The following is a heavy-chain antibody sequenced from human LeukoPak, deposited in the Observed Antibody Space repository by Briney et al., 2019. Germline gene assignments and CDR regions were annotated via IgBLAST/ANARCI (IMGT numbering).Heavy chain of an antibody. J-gene: IGHJ6*02. CDR3: AGTYCGGDCYYYYYYGMDV. CDR1: GFTFSSYG. V-gene: IGHV3-33*01. Sequence: WGSLRLSCAASGFTFSSYGMHWVRQAPGKGLEWVAVIWYDGSNKYYADSVKGRFTISRDNSKNTLYLQMNSLRAEDTAVYYCAGTYCGGDCYYYYYYGMDVWGQGTTVTVSS. CDR2: IWYDGSNK. D-gene: IGHD2-21*02.